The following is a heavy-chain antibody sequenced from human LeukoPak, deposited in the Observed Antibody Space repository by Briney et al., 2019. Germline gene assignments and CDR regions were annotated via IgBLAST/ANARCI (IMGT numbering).Heavy chain of an antibody. J-gene: IGHJ4*02. V-gene: IGHV1-3*01. CDR2: INAGNGNT. CDR1: GYTFTSYA. CDR3: ARGGPLYSSGWYYFDY. D-gene: IGHD6-19*01. Sequence: ASVKVSCKASGYTFTSYAMHWVRQAPGQRLEWMGWINAGNGNTKYSQKFQGRVTITRDTSASTAYMELSSLRSEDTAVYYCARGGPLYSSGWYYFDYWGQGTLVTVSS.